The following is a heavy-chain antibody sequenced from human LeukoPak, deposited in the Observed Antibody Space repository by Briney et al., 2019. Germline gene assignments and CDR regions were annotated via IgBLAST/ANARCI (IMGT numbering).Heavy chain of an antibody. CDR3: ARDRRYYYYGMDV. CDR1: GGSISSYY. CDR2: IYYSGST. J-gene: IGHJ6*02. Sequence: KPSETLSLTCTVSGGSISSYYWSWIRQPPGKGLEWIGYIYYSGSTNYNPSLKSRVTISVDTSKNQFSLKLSSVTAADTAVYYCARDRRYYYYGMDVWGQGTTVTVSS. V-gene: IGHV4-59*01.